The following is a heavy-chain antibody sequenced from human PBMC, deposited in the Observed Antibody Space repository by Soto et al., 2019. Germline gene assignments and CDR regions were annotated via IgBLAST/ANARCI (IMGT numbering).Heavy chain of an antibody. D-gene: IGHD3-10*01. Sequence: QVQLQESGPGLVKPSQTLSLTCTVSGGSISSGGYYWSWIRQHPGKGLEWIGYIYYSGSTYYNPSLKRQVTISVDPSKNQFSLKLSSVTAADTAVYYCATYGSGTYKPTTFDYWGQGTLVTVSS. J-gene: IGHJ4*02. CDR2: IYYSGST. CDR3: ATYGSGTYKPTTFDY. CDR1: GGSISSGGYY. V-gene: IGHV4-31*01.